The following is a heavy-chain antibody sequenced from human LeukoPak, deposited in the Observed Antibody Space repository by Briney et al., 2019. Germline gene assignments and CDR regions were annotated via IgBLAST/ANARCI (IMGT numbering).Heavy chain of an antibody. J-gene: IGHJ4*02. Sequence: SETLSLTCAVYGGSFSGYYWSWIRQPPGKGLEWIGEINHSGSTNYNPSLKSRVTISVDTSKNQFSLKLSSVTAADTAVYYCARDSGYDSGYWGQGTLVTVSS. V-gene: IGHV4-34*01. CDR3: ARDSGYDSGY. CDR1: GGSFSGYY. CDR2: INHSGST. D-gene: IGHD5-12*01.